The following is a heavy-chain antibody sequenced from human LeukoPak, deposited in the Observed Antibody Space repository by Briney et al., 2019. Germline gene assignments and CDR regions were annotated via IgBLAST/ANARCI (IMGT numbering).Heavy chain of an antibody. D-gene: IGHD4-23*01. CDR1: GFTFSSYG. CDR3: ARSNTVGYFDY. CDR2: ISYDGSNK. Sequence: PGGSLRLSCAASGFTFSSYGMHWVRQAPGKGLEWVAVISYDGSNKYYADSVKGRFTISRDNSKNTLYLQMNSLRAEDTAVYYCARSNTVGYFDYWGQGTLVTVSS. J-gene: IGHJ4*02. V-gene: IGHV3-30*03.